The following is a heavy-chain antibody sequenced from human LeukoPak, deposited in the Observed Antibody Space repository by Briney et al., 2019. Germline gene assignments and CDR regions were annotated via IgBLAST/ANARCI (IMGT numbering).Heavy chain of an antibody. J-gene: IGHJ6*03. Sequence: PGGSLRLSCAASGFTFSDYYMSWIRQAPGKGLEWVSYISSSGSTIYYADSVKGRFTISGDNAKNSLYLQMNSLRAEDTAVYYCARSGDCSSTSCYPRYYYYYMDVWGKGTTVTVSS. V-gene: IGHV3-11*04. CDR2: ISSSGSTI. CDR1: GFTFSDYY. D-gene: IGHD2-2*01. CDR3: ARSGDCSSTSCYPRYYYYYMDV.